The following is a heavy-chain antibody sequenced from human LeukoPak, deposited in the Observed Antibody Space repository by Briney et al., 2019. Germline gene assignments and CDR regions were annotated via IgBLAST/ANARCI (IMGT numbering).Heavy chain of an antibody. D-gene: IGHD2-2*01. J-gene: IGHJ4*02. CDR3: ARALARYCSSTSCPPGY. Sequence: ASVKVSCKASGYTITSYAMNWVRQAPGQGLEWMGWINTNTGNPTYAQGFTGRFVFSLDTSVSTAYLQISSLKAEDTAVYYCARALARYCSSTSCPPGYWGQGTLVTVSS. CDR1: GYTITSYA. CDR2: INTNTGNP. V-gene: IGHV7-4-1*02.